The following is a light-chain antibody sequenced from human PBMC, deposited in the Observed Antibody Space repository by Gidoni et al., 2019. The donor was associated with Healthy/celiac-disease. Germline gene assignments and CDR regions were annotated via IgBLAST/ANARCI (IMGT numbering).Light chain of an antibody. CDR3: AAWDDSLNGVV. CDR2: SNN. CDR1: SSNIGSNT. V-gene: IGLV1-44*01. J-gene: IGLJ2*01. Sequence: QSVLTQHHSESVTPGQRVTISCSGSSSNIGSNTVNWYQQLPGTAPKLLIYSNNQRPSGVPDRFSGSKSGTSASLAISGLQSEGEADYYCAAWDDSLNGVVFGGGTKLTVL.